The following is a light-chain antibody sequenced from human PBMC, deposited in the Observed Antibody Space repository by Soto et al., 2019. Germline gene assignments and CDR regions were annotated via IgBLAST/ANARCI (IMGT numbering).Light chain of an antibody. V-gene: IGKV3-20*01. CDR1: QSVSSSY. J-gene: IGKJ2*01. CDR2: GAS. Sequence: EIVLTQSPGTLSLSPGERATLSCRDSQSVSSSYLAWYQQKPGQAPRLLIYGASSRATGIPDRFSGSGSGTAFTLTISRLEPEDFAVYYCQQYGSSPYTFGQGTKLEIK. CDR3: QQYGSSPYT.